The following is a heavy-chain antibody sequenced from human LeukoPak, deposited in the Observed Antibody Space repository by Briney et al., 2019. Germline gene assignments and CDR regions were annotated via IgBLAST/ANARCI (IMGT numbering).Heavy chain of an antibody. CDR2: IICIFGTP. Sequence: GGSVKVSCKASGCTLSSFAMYWVRQAPGKGLELMGGIICIFGTPDYAQKFQGRVTVTTDASTSTAYMELSSLGSEDTAVYYCARLMTTYYYFDYWGQGTLFAVAS. J-gene: IGHJ4*02. V-gene: IGHV1-69*05. CDR1: GCTLSSFA. CDR3: ARLMTTYYYFDY. D-gene: IGHD4-11*01.